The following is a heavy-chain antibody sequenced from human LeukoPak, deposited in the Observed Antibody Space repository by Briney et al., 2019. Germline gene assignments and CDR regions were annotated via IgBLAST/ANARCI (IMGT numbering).Heavy chain of an antibody. CDR2: IDYSGRA. D-gene: IGHD5-12*01. CDR3: ARALATMFFDY. CDR1: GGSLTNYY. Sequence: SETLSLTCTVSGGSLTNYYWTWLRQPPGKGLEWIGYIDYSGRANYSPSLKSRVTISLDTSNNQFSLKFNSVTAADTAVYYCARALATMFFDYWGQGTLVTVST. V-gene: IGHV4-59*01. J-gene: IGHJ4*02.